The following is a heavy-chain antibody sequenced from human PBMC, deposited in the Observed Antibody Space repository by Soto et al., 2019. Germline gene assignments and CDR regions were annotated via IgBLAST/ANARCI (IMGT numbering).Heavy chain of an antibody. Sequence: GGSLRLSCAASGFTFSSYSMNWVRQAPGKGLEWVSSISSSSSYMYYADSVKGRFTISRDNAKNSLYLQMNSLRAEDTAVYYCAREEGIYDTPYYYYMDVWGKGTTVTVSS. CDR3: AREEGIYDTPYYYYMDV. CDR1: GFTFSSYS. D-gene: IGHD3-9*01. V-gene: IGHV3-21*01. CDR2: ISSSSSYM. J-gene: IGHJ6*03.